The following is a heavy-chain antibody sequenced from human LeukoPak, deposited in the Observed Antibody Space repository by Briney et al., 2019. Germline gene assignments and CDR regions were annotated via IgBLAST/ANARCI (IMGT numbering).Heavy chain of an antibody. D-gene: IGHD6-13*01. CDR2: MNPNSGNT. Sequence: ASVKVSCKASGYTFTSYDINWVRQATGQGLEWMGWMNPNSGNTGYAQKFQGRVTMTRDTSISTAYMELSRLRSEDTAVYYCARVKGSSSWALLFDYWGQGTLVTVSS. V-gene: IGHV1-8*01. CDR3: ARVKGSSSWALLFDY. CDR1: GYTFTSYD. J-gene: IGHJ4*02.